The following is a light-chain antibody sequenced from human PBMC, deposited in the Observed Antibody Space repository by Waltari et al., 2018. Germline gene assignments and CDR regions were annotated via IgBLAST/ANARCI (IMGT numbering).Light chain of an antibody. CDR3: SSYTSSALWV. CDR1: SSDVGGYNY. Sequence: QSALTQPASVSGSPGQSITISCTGSSSDVGGYNYVSWYQQYPKEPPQVIIFDVSNRPSGISNRFSGSKSGNTASLTISSLQAGDEADYYCSSYTSSALWVFGGGTKLTVL. V-gene: IGLV2-14*01. J-gene: IGLJ3*02. CDR2: DVS.